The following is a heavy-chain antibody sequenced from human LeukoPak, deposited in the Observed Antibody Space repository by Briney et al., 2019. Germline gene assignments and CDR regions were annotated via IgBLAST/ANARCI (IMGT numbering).Heavy chain of an antibody. D-gene: IGHD6-13*01. CDR3: ARDQGVAAAADYYYYGMDV. CDR1: GGSISSSSYY. Sequence: PSETLSLTCTVSGGSISSSSYYWGWIRQPPGKGLEWIGSIYYSGSTYYNPSLKSRVTISVDTSKNQFSLKLSSVTAADTAVYYCARDQGVAAAADYYYYGMDVWGQGTTVTVSS. J-gene: IGHJ6*02. V-gene: IGHV4-39*07. CDR2: IYYSGST.